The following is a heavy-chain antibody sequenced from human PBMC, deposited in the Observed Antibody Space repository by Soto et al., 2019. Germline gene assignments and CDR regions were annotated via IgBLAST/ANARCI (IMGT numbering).Heavy chain of an antibody. CDR1: GFTFISYE. Sequence: GGSLRLSCAASGFTFISYEMNWVRQAPGKGLEWVSYISDSGNTIYYADSVKGRFTISRDNAKNSLYLQMNNLGAEDAAVYYCATFPRSSKRGYWGQGTLVTVSS. CDR3: ATFPRSSKRGY. V-gene: IGHV3-48*03. CDR2: ISDSGNTI. J-gene: IGHJ4*02. D-gene: IGHD4-4*01.